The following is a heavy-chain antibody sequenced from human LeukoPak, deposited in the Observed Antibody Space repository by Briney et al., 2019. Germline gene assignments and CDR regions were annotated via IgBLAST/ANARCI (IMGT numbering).Heavy chain of an antibody. D-gene: IGHD3-10*01. CDR3: ARDRGSITMVRGVNHC. Sequence: PGGSLRLSCAASGFTFSSYAMHWVRQAPGKGLEWVAVISYDGSNKYYADSVKGRFTISRDNAKKSLYLQMNSLRAEDTAVYYCARDRGSITMVRGVNHCWGQGTLVTVSS. J-gene: IGHJ4*02. CDR2: ISYDGSNK. V-gene: IGHV3-30-3*01. CDR1: GFTFSSYA.